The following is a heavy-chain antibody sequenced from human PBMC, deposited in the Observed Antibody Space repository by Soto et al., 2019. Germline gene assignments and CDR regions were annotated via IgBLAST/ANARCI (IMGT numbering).Heavy chain of an antibody. CDR3: SRDVVVGDKGLNY. Sequence: GGSLRLSCAASGFTFSNYWMTWVRQAPGKGLEWVANIKEDGSEKHYVDSVKARFTTSRDNAKHFPSLQMNSLSAQETAVYFFSRDVVVGDKGLNYWGQGALVTVSS. V-gene: IGHV3-7*01. J-gene: IGHJ4*01. CDR2: IKEDGSEK. CDR1: GFTFSNYW. D-gene: IGHD2-21*01.